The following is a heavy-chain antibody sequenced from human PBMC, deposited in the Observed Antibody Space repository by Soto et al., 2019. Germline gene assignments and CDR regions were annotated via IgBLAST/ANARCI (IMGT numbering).Heavy chain of an antibody. J-gene: IGHJ1*01. D-gene: IGHD4-17*01. CDR1: GFTVSSNY. Sequence: EVQLVESGGGLVQPGGSLRLSCAASGFTVSSNYMSWVRQAPGKGLEWVSVIYSGGSTYYANSVKGRFTISRDNSKNTLYLQMNSLRAEDTAVYYCARDFVHGDHPEYFQHWCQGTLVTVSS. V-gene: IGHV3-66*01. CDR3: ARDFVHGDHPEYFQH. CDR2: IYSGGST.